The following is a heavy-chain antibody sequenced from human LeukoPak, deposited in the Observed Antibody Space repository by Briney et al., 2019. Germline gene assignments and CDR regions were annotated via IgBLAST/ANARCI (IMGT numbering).Heavy chain of an antibody. J-gene: IGHJ4*02. D-gene: IGHD6-6*01. V-gene: IGHV1-2*04. CDR1: GYTFTGYY. CDR3: ATGGYSSSLPDY. Sequence: ASVKVSCRASGYTFTGYYMHWVRQAPGQGLEWMGWINPNSGGTNYAQKFQGWVTMTRDTSISTAYMELSRLRSDDTAVYYCATGGYSSSLPDYWGQGTLATVSS. CDR2: INPNSGGT.